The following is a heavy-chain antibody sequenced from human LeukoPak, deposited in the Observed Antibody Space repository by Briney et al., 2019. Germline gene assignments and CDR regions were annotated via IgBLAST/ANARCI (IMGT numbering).Heavy chain of an antibody. CDR1: GFTISSYW. J-gene: IGHJ4*02. D-gene: IGHD4-17*01. V-gene: IGHV3-74*01. CDR2: INSDGSST. CDR3: AKVTAVTNTGALDY. Sequence: GGSLRLSCAASGFTISSYWMHWVRQAPGKGLVWVSRINSDGSSTTYADSVKGRFTISRDNAKNTLYLQMNSLRVDDTAVYYCAKVTAVTNTGALDYWGQGALVTVSS.